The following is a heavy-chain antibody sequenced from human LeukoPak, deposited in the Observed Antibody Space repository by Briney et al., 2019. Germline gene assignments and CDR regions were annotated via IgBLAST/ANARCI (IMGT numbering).Heavy chain of an antibody. CDR2: IRYDGSNK. V-gene: IGHV3-30*02. J-gene: IGHJ6*03. CDR1: GFTFSSYG. CDR3: AICSSASCYYFYYMDV. D-gene: IGHD2-2*01. Sequence: PGGSLRLSCAASGFTFSSYGMHWVRQAPGKGLEWVAFIRYDGSNKYYADSVRGRFTISRDNAKNSLYLQMNSLRAEDTAVYYCAICSSASCYYFYYMDVWGKGTTVTVSS.